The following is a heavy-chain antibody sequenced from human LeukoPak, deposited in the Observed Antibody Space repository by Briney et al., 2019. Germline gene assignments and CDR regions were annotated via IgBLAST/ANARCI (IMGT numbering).Heavy chain of an antibody. J-gene: IGHJ1*01. Sequence: PGGSLRLSCAASGFTFSSYGMHWVRQAPGKGLEWVAVISYDGSNKYYADSVKGRFTISRDNSKNTLYLQMNSLRAEDTAVYYCAREKVVTATGYFQHWGQGTLVTVSS. V-gene: IGHV3-30*03. CDR2: ISYDGSNK. CDR1: GFTFSSYG. D-gene: IGHD2-21*02. CDR3: AREKVVTATGYFQH.